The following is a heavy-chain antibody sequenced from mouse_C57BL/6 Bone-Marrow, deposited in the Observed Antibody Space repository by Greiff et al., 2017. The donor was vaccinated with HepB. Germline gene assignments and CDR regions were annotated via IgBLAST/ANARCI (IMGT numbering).Heavy chain of an antibody. V-gene: IGHV1-22*01. CDR3: ASPYYDYVYFDY. CDR2: INPNNGGT. CDR1: GYTFTDYN. Sequence: EVQLQQSGPELVKPGASVKMSCKASGYTFTDYNMHWVKQRHGKSLEWIGYINPNNGGTSYNQKFKGKATLTVNKSSSTAYMELRSLTSEDSAVYYCASPYYDYVYFDYWGQGTTLTVSS. D-gene: IGHD2-4*01. J-gene: IGHJ2*01.